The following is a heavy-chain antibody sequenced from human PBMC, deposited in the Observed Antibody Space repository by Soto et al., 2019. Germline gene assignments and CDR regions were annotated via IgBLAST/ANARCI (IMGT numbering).Heavy chain of an antibody. CDR2: INPSAGTT. CDR1: GYTFTSYY. V-gene: IGHV1-46*01. D-gene: IGHD6-13*01. J-gene: IGHJ6*02. Sequence: QVQLVQSGAEVKKPGASVKVSCKASGYTFTSYYMHWVRQAPGQGLEWMGVINPSAGTTSYAQKFQGRVTMTRDTSTSTVYMELSSLRSEDTAVYYCARDLDPKIAAASQQDYGMDVGGQGPTVTVS. CDR3: ARDLDPKIAAASQQDYGMDV.